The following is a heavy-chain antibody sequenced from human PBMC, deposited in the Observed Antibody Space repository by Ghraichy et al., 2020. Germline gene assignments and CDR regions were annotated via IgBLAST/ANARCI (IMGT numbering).Heavy chain of an antibody. Sequence: SETLSLTCTVSGGSISSSSYYWGWIRQPPGKGLEWIGTIYYSGSTYYNPSLKSRVTISVDTSKNQFSLKLTSVTAADTAVYYCARRVGSSSSGFDCWGQGILVTVSS. CDR2: IYYSGST. CDR1: GGSISSSSYY. D-gene: IGHD6-6*01. CDR3: ARRVGSSSSGFDC. V-gene: IGHV4-39*01. J-gene: IGHJ4*02.